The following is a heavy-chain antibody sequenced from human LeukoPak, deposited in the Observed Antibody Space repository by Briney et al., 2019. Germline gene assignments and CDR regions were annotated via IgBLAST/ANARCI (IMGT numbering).Heavy chain of an antibody. CDR3: AREKHGSGIVSKWYFDL. CDR2: IYYSGST. Sequence: PSQTLSLTCTVSGGSISSGGYYWSWIRQHPGKGLEWIGYIYYSGSTYYNPSLKSRVAISVDTSKNQFSLKLSSVTAADTAVYYCAREKHGSGIVSKWYFDLWGRGTLVTVSS. CDR1: GGSISSGGYY. J-gene: IGHJ2*01. D-gene: IGHD3-10*01. V-gene: IGHV4-31*03.